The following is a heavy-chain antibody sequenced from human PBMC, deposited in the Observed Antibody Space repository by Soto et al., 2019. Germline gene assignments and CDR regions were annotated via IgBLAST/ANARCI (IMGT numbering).Heavy chain of an antibody. CDR2: IKSQTDGGTT. D-gene: IGHD1-26*01. CDR1: GFTFSNAW. V-gene: IGHV3-15*07. CDR3: TKRPAYSRSYSAFDS. Sequence: GGSLRLSCAASGFTFSNAWMNWVRQAPGKGLEWVGRIKSQTDGGTTDIAAPVKGRFTVSRDDSENTLFLQMNSLKAEDTAVYYCTKRPAYSRSYSAFDSWGQGTLVTVSS. J-gene: IGHJ4*02.